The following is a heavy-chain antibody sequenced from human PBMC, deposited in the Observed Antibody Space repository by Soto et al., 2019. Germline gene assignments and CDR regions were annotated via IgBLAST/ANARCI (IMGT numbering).Heavy chain of an antibody. J-gene: IGHJ4*02. CDR1: GYTFTSYA. V-gene: IGHV1-3*01. Sequence: ASVKVSCKASGYTFTSYAMHLVRQAPGQRLEWMGWINAGNGNTKYSQKFQGRVTITRDTSASTAYMELSSLRSEDTAVYYCARGELLWFGGIRGFDYWGQGTLVTVSS. CDR3: ARGELLWFGGIRGFDY. D-gene: IGHD3-10*01. CDR2: INAGNGNT.